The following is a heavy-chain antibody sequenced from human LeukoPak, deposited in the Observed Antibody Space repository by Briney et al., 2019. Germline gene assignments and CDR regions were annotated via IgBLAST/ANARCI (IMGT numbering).Heavy chain of an antibody. Sequence: QSAGSLRLSCAASAFTFSNYGIHWLRQAPGKGLEGVAVIRHDRSNKYYGDPVTRRFTISRDNSKNALYLQMSSLRVEDTAVYYCARQTATYDLDYWGQGTLVTVSS. D-gene: IGHD3-3*01. CDR2: IRHDRSNK. V-gene: IGHV3-33*01. CDR1: AFTFSNYG. J-gene: IGHJ4*02. CDR3: ARQTATYDLDY.